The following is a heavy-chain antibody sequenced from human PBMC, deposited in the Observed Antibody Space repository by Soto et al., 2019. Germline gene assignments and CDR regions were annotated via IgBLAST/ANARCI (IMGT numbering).Heavy chain of an antibody. V-gene: IGHV3-74*01. CDR3: ARVAGVCSGPSCELSGMDV. J-gene: IGHJ6*02. CDR1: GFTLSWYW. D-gene: IGHD2-2*01. CDR2: IHSDGTTT. Sequence: EVQLVESGGGLVQPGGSLRLSCAASGFTLSWYWMHWVRQAPGKGLVWVSRIHSDGTTTTYADSVRGRFTISRDNARNTLYLQMNSLRAEDTAVYYCARVAGVCSGPSCELSGMDVWGQGTTVTVSS.